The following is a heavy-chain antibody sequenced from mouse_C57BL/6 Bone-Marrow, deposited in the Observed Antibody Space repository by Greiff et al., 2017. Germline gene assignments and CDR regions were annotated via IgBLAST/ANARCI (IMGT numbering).Heavy chain of an antibody. CDR1: GFSLTSYG. D-gene: IGHD4-1*01. Sequence: VQLQQSGPGLVQPSQSLSITCTVSGFSLTSYGVHWVRQSPGKGLEWLGVIWSGGSTDYNAAFISRLSISKDNSKSQVFFKMNSLQADDTAIYYCASLTVSWFAYWGQGTLVTVSA. V-gene: IGHV2-2*01. CDR2: IWSGGST. CDR3: ASLTVSWFAY. J-gene: IGHJ3*01.